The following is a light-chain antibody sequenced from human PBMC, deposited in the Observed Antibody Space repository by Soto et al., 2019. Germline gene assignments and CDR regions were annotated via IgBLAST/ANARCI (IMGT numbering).Light chain of an antibody. J-gene: IGKJ5*01. Sequence: IVSPQSPATLSLSTGDRSTHSSSDSLSVSSYLAWYQQKPGQAPKLLIYDASSMATGIPARFSGSGSGTVFTLTISSLEPEDFAVYYCQQRNNLAGITFGQGTRLEIK. V-gene: IGKV3-11*01. CDR3: QQRNNLAGIT. CDR2: DAS. CDR1: LSVSSY.